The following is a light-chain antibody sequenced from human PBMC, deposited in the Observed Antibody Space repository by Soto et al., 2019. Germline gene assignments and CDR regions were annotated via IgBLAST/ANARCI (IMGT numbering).Light chain of an antibody. V-gene: IGKV1-17*01. CDR1: QDIRND. CDR3: LQHNRDPWT. J-gene: IGKJ1*01. Sequence: DIQMTQSPSSLSASVGDRVTITCRASQDIRNDLGWYQQKPGKAPKRLIYAASSLQSRDPSRFSGRGSVTEFTLTISSPQPEDFPTYYCLQHNRDPWTFGQGTKVEIK. CDR2: AAS.